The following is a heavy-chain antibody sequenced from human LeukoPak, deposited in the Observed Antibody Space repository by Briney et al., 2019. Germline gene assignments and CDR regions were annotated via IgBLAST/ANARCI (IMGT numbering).Heavy chain of an antibody. CDR1: GFTFSSFG. CDR2: IGSGSSAI. Sequence: QPGGSPRLSCAASGFTFSSFGMNWVRQAPGKGLEWVSYIGSGSSAIYYADSVKGRFTISRDNAKNSLFLQMNSLRDEDAAVYYCARASRSGYDYWGQGTLVTVSS. CDR3: ARASRSGYDY. J-gene: IGHJ4*02. V-gene: IGHV3-48*02. D-gene: IGHD3-22*01.